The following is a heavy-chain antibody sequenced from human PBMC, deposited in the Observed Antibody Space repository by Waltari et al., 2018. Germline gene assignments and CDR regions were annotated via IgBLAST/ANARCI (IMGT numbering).Heavy chain of an antibody. CDR3: ARGGDSGWFRY. J-gene: IGHJ4*02. D-gene: IGHD6-19*01. V-gene: IGHV4-4*09. CDR1: GYTFTGYY. Sequence: QVQLVQSGAEVKKPGASVKVSCKASGYTFTGYYMHWVRQAPGQGLEWIGYIYTSGSTNYNPSLKSRVTISVDTSKNQFSLKLSSVTAADTAVYYCARGGDSGWFRYWGQGTLVTVSS. CDR2: IYTSGST.